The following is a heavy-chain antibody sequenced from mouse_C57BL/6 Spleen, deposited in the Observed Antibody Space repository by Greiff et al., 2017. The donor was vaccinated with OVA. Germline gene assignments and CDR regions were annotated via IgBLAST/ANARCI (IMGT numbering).Heavy chain of an antibody. V-gene: IGHV5-12*01. Sequence: EVQRVESGGGLVQPGGSLKLSCAASGFTFSDYYMYWVRQTPEKRLEWVAYISNGGGSTYYADTVKGRFTISRDNAKNTLYLQMSRLKSEDTAMYYCARRGYDGYWYFDVWGTGTTVTVSS. CDR3: ARRGYDGYWYFDV. CDR2: ISNGGGST. D-gene: IGHD2-3*01. J-gene: IGHJ1*03. CDR1: GFTFSDYY.